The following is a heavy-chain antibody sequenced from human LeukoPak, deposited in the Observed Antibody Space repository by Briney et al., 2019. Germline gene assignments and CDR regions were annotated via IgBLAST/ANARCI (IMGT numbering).Heavy chain of an antibody. CDR2: IITIFGTA. D-gene: IGHD5-18*01. J-gene: IGHJ5*02. Sequence: SVKVSCKASGGTFSSYAISWVRQAPGQGLEWMGRIITIFGTANCAQKFQGRVTITTDESTSTAYMELSSMRSEDTAVYYCARDSGYSYGFNWFDPWGQGTLVTVSS. CDR1: GGTFSSYA. CDR3: ARDSGYSYGFNWFDP. V-gene: IGHV1-69*05.